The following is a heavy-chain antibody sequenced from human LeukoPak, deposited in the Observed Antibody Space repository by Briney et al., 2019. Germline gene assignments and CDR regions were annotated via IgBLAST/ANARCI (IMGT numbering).Heavy chain of an antibody. CDR3: ARDWHYDSSGYSGY. Sequence: PAETXSLTXAVSGGSIGSYYWSWVRQPPGKGXEWXGDIYYSGSTNYNPSLKSRVTISVDTSKNQFLLKLSSVIAADTAVYYCARDWHYDSSGYSGYWGQGTLVTVSS. V-gene: IGHV4-59*01. CDR1: GGSIGSYY. D-gene: IGHD3-22*01. CDR2: IYYSGST. J-gene: IGHJ4*02.